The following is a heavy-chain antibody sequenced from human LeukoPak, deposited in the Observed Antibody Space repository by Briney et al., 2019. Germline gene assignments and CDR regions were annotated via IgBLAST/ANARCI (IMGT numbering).Heavy chain of an antibody. Sequence: GGFLRLSCAASGFTFSSYSMNWVRQAPGKGLEWVSSISSGSSYKYYADSVRGRFTISRDNAKNSLYLQMNSLRAEDTAVYYCARGRPSIAAAVDWFDPWGQGTLVSVSS. CDR3: ARGRPSIAAAVDWFDP. CDR2: ISSGSSYK. J-gene: IGHJ5*02. D-gene: IGHD6-13*01. V-gene: IGHV3-21*01. CDR1: GFTFSSYS.